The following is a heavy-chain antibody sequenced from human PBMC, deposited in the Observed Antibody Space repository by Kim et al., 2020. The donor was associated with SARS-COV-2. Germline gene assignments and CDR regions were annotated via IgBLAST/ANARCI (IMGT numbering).Heavy chain of an antibody. Sequence: ADSVKGRFTISRDKSKNTLYLQMNSLRAEDTAVYYCASGYSGPYYYYGMDVWGQGTTVTVSS. J-gene: IGHJ6*02. V-gene: IGHV3-30*01. CDR3: ASGYSGPYYYYGMDV. D-gene: IGHD5-12*01.